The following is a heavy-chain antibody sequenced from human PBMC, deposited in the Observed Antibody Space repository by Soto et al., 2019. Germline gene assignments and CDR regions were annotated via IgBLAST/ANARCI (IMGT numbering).Heavy chain of an antibody. J-gene: IGHJ4*02. D-gene: IGHD6-19*01. CDR2: INSDGSST. V-gene: IGHV3-74*01. CDR3: ARRIAVAGTFDY. Sequence: PGGSLRLSCAASGFTFSDHYMDWVRQAPGKGLEWVGRINSDGSSTSYADSVKGRFTISRDNAKNTLYLQMNSLRAEDTAVYYCARRIAVAGTFDYWGQGTLVTV. CDR1: GFTFSDHY.